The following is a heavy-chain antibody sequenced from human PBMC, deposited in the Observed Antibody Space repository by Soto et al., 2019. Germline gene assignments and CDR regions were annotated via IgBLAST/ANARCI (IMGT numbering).Heavy chain of an antibody. CDR3: TTWLTAHFDY. V-gene: IGHV3-23*01. Sequence: PGGSLRLSCAASGFTFSSYTLNWVRRAPGKGLEWVATSSDRRTGNTHYSDSVRGRFTLSRDYSRNILFLQMDSLRADDTALYDCTTWLTAHFDYWGRGTQVTVSS. D-gene: IGHD2-21*02. CDR2: SSDRRTGNT. J-gene: IGHJ4*02. CDR1: GFTFSSYT.